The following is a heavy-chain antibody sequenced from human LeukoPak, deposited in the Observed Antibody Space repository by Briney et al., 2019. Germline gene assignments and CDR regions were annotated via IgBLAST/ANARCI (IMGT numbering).Heavy chain of an antibody. CDR3: AKEAYCSSTSCNFDY. Sequence: GRSLRLSCAASGFTFDDYAMHWVRQAPGQGLGWVSGISWNSGSIGYADSVKCRFTISRDNAKNSLYLQMNSLRAEDTALYYCAKEAYCSSTSCNFDYWGQGTLVTVSS. D-gene: IGHD2-2*01. J-gene: IGHJ4*02. CDR2: ISWNSGSI. V-gene: IGHV3-9*01. CDR1: GFTFDDYA.